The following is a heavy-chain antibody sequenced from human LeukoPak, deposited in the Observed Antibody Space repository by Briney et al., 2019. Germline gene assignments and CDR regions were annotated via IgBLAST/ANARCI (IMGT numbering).Heavy chain of an antibody. CDR2: ISGYNGNT. CDR3: AREPAATRFDY. Sequence: GASVKVSCKASGYTFTDYGISWVRQAPGQGLEWMVWISGYNGNTKYVQKFQGRVTMTTDTSTSTAYMELRSLRSDDTAVYYCAREPAATRFDYWGQGTLVTVSS. J-gene: IGHJ4*02. D-gene: IGHD6-25*01. V-gene: IGHV1-18*01. CDR1: GYTFTDYG.